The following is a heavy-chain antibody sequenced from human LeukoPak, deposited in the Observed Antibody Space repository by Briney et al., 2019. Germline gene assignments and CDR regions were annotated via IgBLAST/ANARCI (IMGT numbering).Heavy chain of an antibody. CDR2: IYYSGNT. J-gene: IGHJ6*03. CDR1: GGSISSYC. Sequence: SETLSLTCTVSGGSISSYCWSWIRQPPGKGLEWIGYIYYSGNTNYNPSLKSRVTISVDTSKNQFSLKLSSVTAADTAVYYCARVDEYNYYYYMDVWGKGTTVTVSS. V-gene: IGHV4-59*01. CDR3: ARVDEYNYYYYMDV. D-gene: IGHD2/OR15-2a*01.